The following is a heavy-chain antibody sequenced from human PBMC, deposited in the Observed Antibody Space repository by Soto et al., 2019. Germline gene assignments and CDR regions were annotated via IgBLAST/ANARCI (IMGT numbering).Heavy chain of an antibody. CDR3: ARAARSYYYGMDV. CDR1: GFTVSSNY. V-gene: IGHV3-53*02. Sequence: EVQLVETGGGLIQPGGSLRLSCAASGFTVSSNYMSWVRQAPGKGLEWVSVIYGGGSTYYADSVKGRFTISRDNSKNTLYLQMNSLRAEDTAVYYCARAARSYYYGMDVWGQGTTVTVSS. D-gene: IGHD6-6*01. J-gene: IGHJ6*02. CDR2: IYGGGST.